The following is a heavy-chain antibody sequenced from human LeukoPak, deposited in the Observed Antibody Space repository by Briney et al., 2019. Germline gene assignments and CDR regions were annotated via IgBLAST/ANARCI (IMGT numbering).Heavy chain of an antibody. V-gene: IGHV4-34*01. D-gene: IGHD2-15*01. CDR3: ARGRKVVAAWDAFDI. CDR2: INHSGST. CDR1: GESFSGYY. Sequence: SETLSLTCAVCGESFSGYYWRWIRQPPGKGLEWIGEINHSGSTNYNPSLKSRVTISVDTSKNQFSLKLSSVTAADTAVYYCARGRKVVAAWDAFDIWGQGTMVTVSS. J-gene: IGHJ3*02.